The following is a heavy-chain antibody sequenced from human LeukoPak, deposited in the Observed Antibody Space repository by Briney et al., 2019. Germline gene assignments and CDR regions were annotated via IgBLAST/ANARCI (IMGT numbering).Heavy chain of an antibody. Sequence: PSETLSLTCAVYGGSLSGYYWSWIRQPPGKGLEWIGEINHSGSTNYNPSLKSRVTISVDTSKNQFSLKLSSVTAADTAVYYCARGRLYCSSTSCFYYYYYYMDVWGKGTTVTVSS. CDR2: INHSGST. CDR3: ARGRLYCSSTSCFYYYYYYMDV. D-gene: IGHD2-2*01. V-gene: IGHV4-34*01. CDR1: GGSLSGYY. J-gene: IGHJ6*03.